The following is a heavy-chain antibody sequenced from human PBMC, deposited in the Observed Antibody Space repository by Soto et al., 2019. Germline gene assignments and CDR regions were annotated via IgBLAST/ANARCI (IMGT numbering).Heavy chain of an antibody. Sequence: SETLSVTCTFSVGSISIYYWSWIRQPPGKGLEWIGYIYYSGSTNYNPSLKSRVTISVDTSKNQFSLKLSSVTAADTAVYYCARGYSSSWSRGKASFDPWGQGTLVTVSS. CDR2: IYYSGST. CDR1: VGSISIYY. D-gene: IGHD6-13*01. V-gene: IGHV4-59*01. J-gene: IGHJ5*02. CDR3: ARGYSSSWSRGKASFDP.